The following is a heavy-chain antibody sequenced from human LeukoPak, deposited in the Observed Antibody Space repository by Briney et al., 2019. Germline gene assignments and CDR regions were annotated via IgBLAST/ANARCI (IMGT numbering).Heavy chain of an antibody. D-gene: IGHD3-10*01. CDR1: GGSISSGSYY. CDR2: IYTSGST. CDR3: ARDGSYYYGLGSYKYYYGMDV. J-gene: IGHJ6*02. V-gene: IGHV4-61*02. Sequence: SQTLSLTCTVSGGSISSGSYYWSWIRQPAGKGLEWIGRIYTSGSTNYNPSLKSRVTISVDTSMNQFSLKLSSVTAADTAVYYCARDGSYYYGLGSYKYYYGMDVWGQGTTVTVSS.